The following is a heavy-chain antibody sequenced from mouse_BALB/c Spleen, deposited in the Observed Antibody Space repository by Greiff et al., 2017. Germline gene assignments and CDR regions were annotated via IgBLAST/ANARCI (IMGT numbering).Heavy chain of an antibody. Sequence: EVKLKESGAELVKPGASVKLSCTASGFNIKDTYMHWVKQRPEQGLEWIGRIDPANGNTKYDPKFQGKATITADTSSNTAYLQLSSLTSEDTAVYYCASHYGSSPFDYWGQGTTLTVSS. V-gene: IGHV14-3*02. CDR1: GFNIKDTY. CDR3: ASHYGSSPFDY. J-gene: IGHJ2*01. D-gene: IGHD1-1*01. CDR2: IDPANGNT.